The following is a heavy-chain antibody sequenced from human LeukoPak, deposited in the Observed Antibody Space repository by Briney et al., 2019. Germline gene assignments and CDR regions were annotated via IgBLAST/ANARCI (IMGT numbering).Heavy chain of an antibody. J-gene: IGHJ3*02. CDR3: ARTDLLGWRAFDI. CDR2: IYYSGST. Sequence: PSETLSLTCTVSGGSISSYYWSWIRQPPGKGLEWIGYIYYSGSTNYNPSLKSRVTISVDTSKNQFSLKLSSVTAADTAVYYCARTDLLGWRAFDIWGQGTMVTVSS. CDR1: GGSISSYY. D-gene: IGHD3-16*01. V-gene: IGHV4-59*01.